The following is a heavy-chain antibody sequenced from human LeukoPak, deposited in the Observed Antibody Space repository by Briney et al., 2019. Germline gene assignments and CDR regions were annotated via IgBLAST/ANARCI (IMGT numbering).Heavy chain of an antibody. V-gene: IGHV1-24*01. CDR3: ARGVWNYDFWSGYWTGDWFDP. Sequence: ASVKVSCKVSGYTLTELSMHWVRQAPGKGLEWMGGFDPEDGETIYAQKFQGRVTMTRNTSISTAYMELSSLRSEDTAVYYCARGVWNYDFWSGYWTGDWFDPWGQGTLVTVSS. CDR2: FDPEDGET. D-gene: IGHD3-3*01. CDR1: GYTLTELS. J-gene: IGHJ5*02.